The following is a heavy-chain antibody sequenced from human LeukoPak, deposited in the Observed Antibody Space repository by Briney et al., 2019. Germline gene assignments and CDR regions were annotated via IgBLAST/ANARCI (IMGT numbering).Heavy chain of an antibody. CDR3: ARHPNPEYCSSTNCYSDS. CDR2: IYPADSDT. D-gene: IGHD2-2*02. V-gene: IGHV5-51*01. Sequence: AGESLKISCKGSGYSFTSYWIGWVLQMSGKGLEWMVIIYPADSDTRYSPAFQGQVTISVDKSISTAYLQWSSLKASDTAMYYCARHPNPEYCSSTNCYSDSWGQGTLVTVSS. J-gene: IGHJ5*01. CDR1: GYSFTSYW.